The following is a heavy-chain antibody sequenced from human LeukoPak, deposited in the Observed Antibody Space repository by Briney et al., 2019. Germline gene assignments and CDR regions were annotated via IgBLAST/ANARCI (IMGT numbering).Heavy chain of an antibody. CDR3: TRDRSRAEDD. J-gene: IGHJ4*02. CDR2: INQDGSDK. V-gene: IGHV3-7*01. D-gene: IGHD1-26*01. Sequence: PGGSLRLSCAASGFTFSAHWMSWVRQAPGKGLEWVATINQDGSDKNYVDSVKGRFTISRDNANNLLYLQMNSLRGEDTAVYYCTRDRSRAEDDWGQGTLVTVSS. CDR1: GFTFSAHW.